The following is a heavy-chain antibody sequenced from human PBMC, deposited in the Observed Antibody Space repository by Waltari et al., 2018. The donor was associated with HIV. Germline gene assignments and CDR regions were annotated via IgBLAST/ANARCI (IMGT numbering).Heavy chain of an antibody. J-gene: IGHJ2*01. CDR2: MRSEAYGGTK. Sequence: EEQLVESGGDLVQPGRSLRLSCTGSGFTFGDYALMWFRTTPGKGLELVGFMRSEAYGGTKQYAASVKGRFNNSRYDSKSIAYLKMNSLKTEDTAVYYCSRESQNFVRVTNWDFYLWGRGTLVTVSS. V-gene: IGHV3-49*03. D-gene: IGHD2-21*02. CDR3: SRESQNFVRVTNWDFYL. CDR1: GFTFGDYA.